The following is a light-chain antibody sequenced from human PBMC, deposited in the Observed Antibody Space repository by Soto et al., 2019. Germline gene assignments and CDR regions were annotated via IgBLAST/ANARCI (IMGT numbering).Light chain of an antibody. Sequence: DIQMTQSPSTLSASVGDRVTITFRASQSISSWLAWYQQKPGKAPKLLIYDASSLESGVPSRFRGSGSGTEFTLTISSLQPDDFATYYCQQYNSYRTFGQGTKVDIK. CDR1: QSISSW. CDR3: QQYNSYRT. V-gene: IGKV1-5*01. J-gene: IGKJ1*01. CDR2: DAS.